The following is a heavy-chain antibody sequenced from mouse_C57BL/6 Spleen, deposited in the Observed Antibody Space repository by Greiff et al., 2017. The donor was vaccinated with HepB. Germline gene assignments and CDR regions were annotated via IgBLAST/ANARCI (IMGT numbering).Heavy chain of an antibody. J-gene: IGHJ1*03. CDR1: GYSFTSYY. Sequence: QVQLQQSGPELVKPGASVKISCKASGYSFTSYYIHWVKQRPGQGLEWIGWIYPGSGNTKYNEKFKGKATLTADTSSSTAYMQLSSLTSEDSAVYYCAREDGNYGVWYFDVWGTGTTVTVSS. CDR2: IYPGSGNT. V-gene: IGHV1-66*01. CDR3: AREDGNYGVWYFDV. D-gene: IGHD2-1*01.